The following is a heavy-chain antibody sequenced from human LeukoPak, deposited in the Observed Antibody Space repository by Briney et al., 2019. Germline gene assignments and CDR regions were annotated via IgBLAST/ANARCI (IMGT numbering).Heavy chain of an antibody. Sequence: SETLSLTCTVSGGSISSYYWSWIRQPPGKGLEWIGYIYYSGSTNYNPSLKSRVTISVDRSKNQFSLKLSSVTAADTAVYYCALHITIFSPHNWSDPWGQGTLVTVSS. D-gene: IGHD3-9*01. CDR2: IYYSGST. CDR1: GGSISSYY. V-gene: IGHV4-59*12. J-gene: IGHJ5*02. CDR3: ALHITIFSPHNWSDP.